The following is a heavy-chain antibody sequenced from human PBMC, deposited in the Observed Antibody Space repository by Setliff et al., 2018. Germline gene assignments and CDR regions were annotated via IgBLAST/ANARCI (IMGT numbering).Heavy chain of an antibody. V-gene: IGHV1-69*13. J-gene: IGHJ4*02. Sequence: SVKVSCKASGGTFSSYAISWVRQAPGQGLEWMGGIIPIFGTANYAQRFQGRVTITADESTSTAYMDLSSLRSEDTAVYYCARRGMSSSWFQGYFDYWGQGTLVTVSS. CDR2: IIPIFGTA. CDR1: GGTFSSYA. D-gene: IGHD6-13*01. CDR3: ARRGMSSSWFQGYFDY.